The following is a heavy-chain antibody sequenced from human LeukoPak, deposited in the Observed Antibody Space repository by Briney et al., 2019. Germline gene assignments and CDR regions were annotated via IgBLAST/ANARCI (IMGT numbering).Heavy chain of an antibody. Sequence: HPGGSLRLSCEASGFFFSTYWMAWVRQAPGQGLEWVASIKHDAIEEYYADSVKGRFTVSRDNGRNSLYLEMKSLRVEDTAVYYCSREFEPWGQGTLVIVSS. J-gene: IGHJ5*02. CDR3: SREFEP. CDR1: GFFFSTYW. CDR2: IKHDAIEE. V-gene: IGHV3-7*01.